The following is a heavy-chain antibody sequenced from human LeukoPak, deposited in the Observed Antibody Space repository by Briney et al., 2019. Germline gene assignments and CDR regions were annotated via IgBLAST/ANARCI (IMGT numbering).Heavy chain of an antibody. V-gene: IGHV4-39*07. Sequence: SETLSLTCTVSGGSISSSSYYWGWIRQPPGKGLEWIGSIYYSGSTYYNPSLKSRVTISVDTSKNQFSLKLSSVTAADTAVYYCARVIWERSSGWYFDYWGQGTLVTVSS. CDR1: GGSISSSSYY. D-gene: IGHD6-19*01. J-gene: IGHJ4*02. CDR3: ARVIWERSSGWYFDY. CDR2: IYYSGST.